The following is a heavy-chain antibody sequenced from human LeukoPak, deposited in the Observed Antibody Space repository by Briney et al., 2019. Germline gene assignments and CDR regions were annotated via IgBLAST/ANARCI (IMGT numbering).Heavy chain of an antibody. CDR3: ARDAYYDSSGPYRGNWFDP. J-gene: IGHJ5*02. V-gene: IGHV4-61*02. CDR1: GGSISSGSYY. Sequence: SETLSLTCTVSGGSISSGSYYWSWIRQPAGKGLEWIGRIYTSGSTNYNPSLKSRVTISVDTSKIQFSLKLSSVTAADTAVYYCARDAYYDSSGPYRGNWFDPWGQGTLVTVSS. D-gene: IGHD3-22*01. CDR2: IYTSGST.